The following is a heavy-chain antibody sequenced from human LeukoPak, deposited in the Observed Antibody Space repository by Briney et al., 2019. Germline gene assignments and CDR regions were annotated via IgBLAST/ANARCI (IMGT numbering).Heavy chain of an antibody. Sequence: GASLKISCKGSGYIFTSYWIGWVRQAPGQGLEWMGWISAYNGNTNYAQKLQGRVTMTTDTSTSTAYMELRSLRSDDTAVYYCARESHYYDSSGYYPNFDYWGQGTLVTVSS. J-gene: IGHJ4*02. V-gene: IGHV1-18*04. CDR3: ARESHYYDSSGYYPNFDY. CDR1: GYIFTSYW. CDR2: ISAYNGNT. D-gene: IGHD3-22*01.